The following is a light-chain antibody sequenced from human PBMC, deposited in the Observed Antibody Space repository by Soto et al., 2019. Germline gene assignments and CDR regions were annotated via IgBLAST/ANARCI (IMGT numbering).Light chain of an antibody. CDR2: GAS. CDR1: QSVSTN. J-gene: IGKJ4*01. CDR3: QQYNSWVT. Sequence: EIVMTQSPATLSVSPGESATLSCRASQSVSTNLAWYQQKPGQAPRLLIYGASTRATGTPARFSGSGSGTEFTLTISSLQSEDFAVYCCQQYNSWVTFGGGTKVDIK. V-gene: IGKV3D-15*01.